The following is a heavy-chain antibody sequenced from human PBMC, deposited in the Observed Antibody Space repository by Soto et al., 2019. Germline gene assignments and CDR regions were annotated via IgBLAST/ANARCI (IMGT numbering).Heavy chain of an antibody. CDR3: ARALVHGGDF. D-gene: IGHD3-10*01. Sequence: GGSLRLSCAASGFTFSNYWMAWVRQAPGKGLEWVANIKQDGSETNFVDSVKGRFTISRDNAKNSLHLQMNSLRAEDTAVYYCARALVHGGDFWGQGTLVTVSS. CDR1: GFTFSNYW. CDR2: IKQDGSET. V-gene: IGHV3-7*01. J-gene: IGHJ4*02.